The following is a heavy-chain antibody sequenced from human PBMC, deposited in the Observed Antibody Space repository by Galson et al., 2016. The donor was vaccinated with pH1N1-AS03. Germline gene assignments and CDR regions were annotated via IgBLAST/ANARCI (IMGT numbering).Heavy chain of an antibody. CDR3: AGRQNGRHYDFWSGARGFDS. CDR2: FIPVFNTV. D-gene: IGHD3-3*01. J-gene: IGHJ4*02. CDR1: GGTFSNYA. Sequence: SVKVSCKASGGTFSNYAISWVRQAPGQGLDWLGGFIPVFNTVKYEQKFQGRVTITTDESTSTAYMEVRSLRSEDTAVYYCAGRQNGRHYDFWSGARGFDSWGQGTLVTVSS. V-gene: IGHV1-69*05.